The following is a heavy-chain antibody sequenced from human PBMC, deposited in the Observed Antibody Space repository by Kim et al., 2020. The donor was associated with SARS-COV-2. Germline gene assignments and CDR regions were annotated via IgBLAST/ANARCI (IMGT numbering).Heavy chain of an antibody. J-gene: IGHJ4*02. D-gene: IGHD2-15*01. Sequence: GGSLRLSCAASGFTFSDYVMHWVRQAPGKGLEWVTLIWCDGSIKNYADSVKGRFTISRDNSKNTLFLQMNNLRAEDTAIYYCVRESKCSGATCQSGADYWGQGTLVTVSS. CDR1: GFTFSDYV. CDR2: IWCDGSIK. CDR3: VRESKCSGATCQSGADY. V-gene: IGHV3-33*01.